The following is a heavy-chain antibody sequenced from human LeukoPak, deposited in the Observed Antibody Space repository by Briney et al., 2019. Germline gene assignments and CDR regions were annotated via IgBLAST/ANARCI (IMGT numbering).Heavy chain of an antibody. V-gene: IGHV3-9*03. CDR2: ISWNSGSI. CDR3: AKDDLAFSRAPNAFDI. D-gene: IGHD3-10*01. CDR1: GFTFDDYA. Sequence: PGGSLRLSCAASGFTFDDYAMHWVRQAPGKGLEWVSGISWNSGSIGYADSVKGRFTISRDNAKNSLYLQMNSLRAEDMALYYCAKDDLAFSRAPNAFDIWGQGTMVTVSS. J-gene: IGHJ3*02.